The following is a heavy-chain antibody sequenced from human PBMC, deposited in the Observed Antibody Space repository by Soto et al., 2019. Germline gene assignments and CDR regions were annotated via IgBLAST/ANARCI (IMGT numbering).Heavy chain of an antibody. V-gene: IGHV3-43*01. CDR3: AKDLNGYSYGPAPPPDYYYYYGMDV. CDR1: GFTFDDYT. Sequence: GGFLRLSCAASGFTFDDYTMHWVRQAPGKGLEWVSLISWDGDSTYYADSVKGRFTISTDNSKNSLYLQMNSLRTEDTALYYCAKDLNGYSYGPAPPPDYYYYYGMDVWGQGTTVTVSS. CDR2: ISWDGDST. D-gene: IGHD5-18*01. J-gene: IGHJ6*02.